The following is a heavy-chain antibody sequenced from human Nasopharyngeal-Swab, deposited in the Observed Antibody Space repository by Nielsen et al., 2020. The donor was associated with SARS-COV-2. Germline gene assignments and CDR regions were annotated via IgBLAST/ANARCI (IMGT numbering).Heavy chain of an antibody. CDR3: ERGGTRADPAYYYGMDV. J-gene: IGHJ6*02. CDR2: INPNSGGT. CDR1: GYTFTGYY. D-gene: IGHD1-7*01. Sequence: ASVKVSCKASGYTFTGYYMHWVRQAPGQGLEWMGWINPNSGGTNYSQKFQGRVNMTRDTSISTAYMELSRLRSDDTAVYYCERGGTRADPAYYYGMDVWGQGTTVTVSS. V-gene: IGHV1-2*02.